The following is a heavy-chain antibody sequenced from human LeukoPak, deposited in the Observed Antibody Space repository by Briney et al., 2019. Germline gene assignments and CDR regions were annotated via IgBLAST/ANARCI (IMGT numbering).Heavy chain of an antibody. CDR3: ARGDRDLYCSSTSCYPVL. CDR1: GFTFSSYS. Sequence: PGGSLRLSCVASGFTFSSYSMNWGRQAPGKGLEWVSSISSSSSYIYYADSVKGRFTISRDNAKNSLYLQMNSLRAEDTAVYYCARGDRDLYCSSTSCYPVLGGQGTLVTVSS. CDR2: ISSSSSYI. D-gene: IGHD2-2*01. V-gene: IGHV3-21*01. J-gene: IGHJ4*02.